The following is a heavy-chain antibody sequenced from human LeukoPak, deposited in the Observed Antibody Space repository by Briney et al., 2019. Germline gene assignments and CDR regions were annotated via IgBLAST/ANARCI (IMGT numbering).Heavy chain of an antibody. V-gene: IGHV3-33*08. CDR2: IWYDGSNK. D-gene: IGHD6-6*01. J-gene: IGHJ4*02. CDR1: GFTFDDYA. CDR3: ARVEYSSPDY. Sequence: PGGSLRLSCAASGFTFDDYAMHWVRQAPGKGLEWVAVIWYDGSNKYYADSVKGRFTISRDNSKNTLYLQMNSLRAEDTAVYYCARVEYSSPDYWGQGTLVTVSS.